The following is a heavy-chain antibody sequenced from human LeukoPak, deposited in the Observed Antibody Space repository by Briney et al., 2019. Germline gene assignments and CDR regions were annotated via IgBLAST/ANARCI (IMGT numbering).Heavy chain of an antibody. J-gene: IGHJ5*02. D-gene: IGHD6-6*01. Sequence: PSETLSLTCTVSGGSISSSSYYWGWIRQPPGTGLEWIGSIYYSGSTYYNPSLKSRVTISVDTSKNQFSLKLSSVTAADTAVYYCARLEAARHWFDPWGQGTLVTVSS. CDR2: IYYSGST. CDR3: ARLEAARHWFDP. CDR1: GGSISSSSYY. V-gene: IGHV4-39*01.